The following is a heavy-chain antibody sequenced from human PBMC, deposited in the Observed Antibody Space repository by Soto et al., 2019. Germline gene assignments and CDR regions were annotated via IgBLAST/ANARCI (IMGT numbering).Heavy chain of an antibody. V-gene: IGHV3-23*01. Sequence: GGSLSLSWTASGFTFNTYAMTWVRQAPGKGMEWISGIGGSGGSTYYADSVRGRFTISRDNSKNTVFLQMNSLRGEDTAVYYCAKEGHAGEPGPSLFYSDDWGRGTRVTVAS. D-gene: IGHD3-10*01. J-gene: IGHJ4*02. CDR3: AKEGHAGEPGPSLFYSDD. CDR1: GFTFNTYA. CDR2: IGGSGGST.